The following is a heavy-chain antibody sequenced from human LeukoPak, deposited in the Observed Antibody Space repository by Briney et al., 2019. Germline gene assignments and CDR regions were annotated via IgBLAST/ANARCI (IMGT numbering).Heavy chain of an antibody. D-gene: IGHD1-26*01. Sequence: GGSLRLSCTTSGFTFGDYAMSWVRQAPGKGLEWVGFIRSKAYGATTEYAASVEDRFTISRDDSKSIAYLQMNSLKSEDTAVYFCTRALGSVGATKDYWGQGTLVTVSS. CDR3: TRALGSVGATKDY. CDR1: GFTFGDYA. V-gene: IGHV3-49*04. CDR2: IRSKAYGATT. J-gene: IGHJ4*02.